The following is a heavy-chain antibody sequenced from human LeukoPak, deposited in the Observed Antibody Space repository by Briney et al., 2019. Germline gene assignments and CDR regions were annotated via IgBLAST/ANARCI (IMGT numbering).Heavy chain of an antibody. D-gene: IGHD6-13*01. Sequence: SETLSLTCTVSGYSISSGYFWGWIRQPPGKGLEWIGSFYHSGITYYNPSLKSRVTISVDTSKNQFSLKLSSVTAADTAVYYCAAAADPWYFDYWGQGTLVTVSS. CDR3: AAAADPWYFDY. CDR1: GYSISSGYF. J-gene: IGHJ4*02. CDR2: FYHSGIT. V-gene: IGHV4-38-2*02.